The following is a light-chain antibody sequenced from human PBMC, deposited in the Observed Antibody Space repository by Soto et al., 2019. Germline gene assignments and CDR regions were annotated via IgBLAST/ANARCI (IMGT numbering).Light chain of an antibody. CDR1: SSDVGTYDL. V-gene: IGLV2-23*02. J-gene: IGLJ2*01. CDR3: CSYAGSTTFG. CDR2: EVS. Sequence: QSALTQPASVSGSPGQSITISCTGTSSDVGTYDLVSWYQHNPGKAPKLIIYEVSKRPSGVANRFSGSKSGNTASLTISGLQAEDEADYYCCSYAGSTTFGFGGGTKVTVL.